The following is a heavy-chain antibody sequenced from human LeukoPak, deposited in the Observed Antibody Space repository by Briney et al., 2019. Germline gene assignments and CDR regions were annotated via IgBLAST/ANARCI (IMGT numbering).Heavy chain of an antibody. J-gene: IGHJ3*02. CDR3: ARDRSSSLDAFDI. Sequence: PSETLSLTCTVSGGSISSGGYYWSWIRQHPGKGLEWIGYIYYSGSTYYNPSLKSRVTISVDTSKNQFSLKLSSVTAADTAVYYCARDRSSSLDAFDIWGRGTMVTVSS. CDR1: GGSISSGGYY. CDR2: IYYSGST. V-gene: IGHV4-31*03. D-gene: IGHD2-2*01.